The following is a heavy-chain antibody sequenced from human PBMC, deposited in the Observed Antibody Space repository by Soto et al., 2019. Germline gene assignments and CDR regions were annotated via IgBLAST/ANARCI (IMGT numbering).Heavy chain of an antibody. V-gene: IGHV3-21*04. CDR1: GFTLSSYS. J-gene: IGHJ4*02. D-gene: IGHD3-22*01. Sequence: GGSLRLSCAASGFTLSSYSMNWVRQASGKGLEWVASISSSSTHIYYADSVKGRFTISRDNSQNTVSLQMNSLRADDTAVYYCARDGGGGYYDSSGYMGVWGQGTLVTVSS. CDR2: ISSSSTHI. CDR3: ARDGGGGYYDSSGYMGV.